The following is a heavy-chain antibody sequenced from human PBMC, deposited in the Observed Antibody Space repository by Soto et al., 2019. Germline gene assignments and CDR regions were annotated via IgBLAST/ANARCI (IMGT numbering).Heavy chain of an antibody. CDR2: IYYGGST. CDR3: ARGDIVVVPAGVGVTYYYGMDV. J-gene: IGHJ6*02. CDR1: GASISDYY. Sequence: NPSETLSLTCIVSGASISDYYWSWNRQPPGKGLEWIGYIYYGGSTNYNPSLNSRVTISVDTSNNQFSLKLSSVTAADTAVYYCARGDIVVVPAGVGVTYYYGMDVWGQGTTVTVS. V-gene: IGHV4-59*01. D-gene: IGHD2-2*01.